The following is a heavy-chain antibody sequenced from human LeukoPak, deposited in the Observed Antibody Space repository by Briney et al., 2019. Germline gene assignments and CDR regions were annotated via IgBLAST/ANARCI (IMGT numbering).Heavy chain of an antibody. CDR3: AKVSCSSTSCYISYYHYGMDV. J-gene: IGHJ6*02. CDR1: GFTFSSYG. Sequence: GGSLRLSCAASGFTFSSYGMHWVRQAPGKGLEWVAVISYDGSNKYYADSVKGRFTISRDNSKNTLYLQMNSLRAEDTAVYYCAKVSCSSTSCYISYYHYGMDVWGQGTTVTVSS. CDR2: ISYDGSNK. V-gene: IGHV3-30*18. D-gene: IGHD2-2*02.